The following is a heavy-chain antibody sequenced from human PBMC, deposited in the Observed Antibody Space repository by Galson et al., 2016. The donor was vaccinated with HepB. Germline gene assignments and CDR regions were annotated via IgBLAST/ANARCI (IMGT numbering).Heavy chain of an antibody. V-gene: IGHV1-69*06. CDR1: GGTFRTNA. Sequence: SVKVSCKASGGTFRTNAITWVRQAPGQGLEWMGGIIPIIGTPNYAQKFQGRVTITADKSTSTAYMELSSLRSEDTAVYYCTGSYNYGYEGHYWGQGTLVTVSS. CDR3: TGSYNYGYEGHY. CDR2: IIPIIGTP. D-gene: IGHD5-18*01. J-gene: IGHJ4*02.